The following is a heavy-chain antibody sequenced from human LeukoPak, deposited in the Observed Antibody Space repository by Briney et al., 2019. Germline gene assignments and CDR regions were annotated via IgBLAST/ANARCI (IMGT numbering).Heavy chain of an antibody. J-gene: IGHJ6*03. V-gene: IGHV4-38-2*02. D-gene: IGHD4-17*01. CDR3: ARKYGYYYYMDV. CDR2: IYHSGST. Sequence: PSETLSLTCTVSVYSISSGYYWGWVRQPPGKGLEWIGSIYHSGSTYYNPSLKSRVTISVDTSKNQFSLKLSSVTAADTAVYYCARKYGYYYYMDVWGKGTTVTVSS. CDR1: VYSISSGYY.